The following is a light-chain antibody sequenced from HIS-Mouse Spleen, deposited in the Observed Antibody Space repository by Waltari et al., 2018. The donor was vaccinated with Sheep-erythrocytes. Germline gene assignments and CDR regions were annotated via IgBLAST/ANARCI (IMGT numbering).Light chain of an antibody. CDR3: SSYAGSNNWV. Sequence: QSALTQPPSASGSPGQSVTISCPGTSSHVGGYNYVPWYQQHPGKAPKLMIYEVSKRPSGVPDRFSGSKSGNTASLTVSGLQAEDEADYYCSSYAGSNNWVFGGGTKLTVL. CDR1: SSHVGGYNY. J-gene: IGLJ3*02. CDR2: EVS. V-gene: IGLV2-8*01.